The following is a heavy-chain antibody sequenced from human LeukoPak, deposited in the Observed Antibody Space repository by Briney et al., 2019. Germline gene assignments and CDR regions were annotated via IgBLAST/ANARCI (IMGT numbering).Heavy chain of an antibody. V-gene: IGHV3-21*05. CDR3: ARVPHDIVVVVAATPDY. CDR1: GFXFSSYS. D-gene: IGHD2-15*01. CDR2: ITSRSSYI. J-gene: IGHJ4*02. Sequence: GGSLRLSCAASGFXFSSYSINWVRQAPGKGLEWVSYITSRSSYIYYADSVKGRFTISRDNAKNSLYLQMNSLRAEDTAVYYCARVPHDIVVVVAATPDYWGQGTRVTVSS.